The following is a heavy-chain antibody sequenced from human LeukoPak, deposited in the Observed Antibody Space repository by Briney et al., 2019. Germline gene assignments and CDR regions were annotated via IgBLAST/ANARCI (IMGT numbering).Heavy chain of an antibody. Sequence: ASVKVSCKASGGTFRSYAISWVRHAPGQGLEWMGGIIPIFGTANYAQKLQGRVTMTTDTSTSTAYMELRSLRSDDTAVYYCARGTVGNYYDSSGYYWGQGTLVTVSS. CDR3: ARGTVGNYYDSSGYY. CDR2: IIPIFGTA. V-gene: IGHV1-69*05. J-gene: IGHJ4*02. D-gene: IGHD3-22*01. CDR1: GGTFRSYA.